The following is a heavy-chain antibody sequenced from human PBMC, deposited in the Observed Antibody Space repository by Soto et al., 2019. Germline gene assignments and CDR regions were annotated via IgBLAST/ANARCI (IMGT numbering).Heavy chain of an antibody. CDR3: ARLRYDVLTNYFSPTYFDY. J-gene: IGHJ4*02. V-gene: IGHV4-59*08. D-gene: IGHD3-9*01. CDR2: IYYSGTT. CDR1: ENCINIHY. Sequence: HTNTVSENCINIHYWHWIRKPTEKRLEWLGYIYYSGTTNYNPSLKSRVTISVDTSKNQFSLKLTSVTAADTAIFYCARLRYDVLTNYFSPTYFDYWGQGTLVTVSS.